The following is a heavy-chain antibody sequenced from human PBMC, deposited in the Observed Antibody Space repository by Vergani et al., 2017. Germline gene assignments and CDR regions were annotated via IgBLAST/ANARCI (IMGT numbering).Heavy chain of an antibody. J-gene: IGHJ4*02. Sequence: EVQLLESGGGLVQPGGSLRLSCAASGFTFSSYAMSWVRQAPGKGLEWVSAISGSGGSTYYADSVKGRFTISRDNSKNTLYLKMNSLRAEDTAVYYCARDFGFAGTTYFDYWGQGTLVTVSS. V-gene: IGHV3-23*01. CDR3: ARDFGFAGTTYFDY. CDR1: GFTFSSYA. CDR2: ISGSGGST. D-gene: IGHD1-7*01.